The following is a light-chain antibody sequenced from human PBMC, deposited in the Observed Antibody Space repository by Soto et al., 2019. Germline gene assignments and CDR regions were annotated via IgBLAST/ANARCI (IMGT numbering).Light chain of an antibody. CDR2: KAS. Sequence: DIQMTQSPSTLSASLGERVTITCRASQTISSWLAWYQQNPGKAPKLLIYKASTLTSGVPSRFSGSGSGTEFTLTISSLQPDDFATYYCQHYNSYSEAFGQGTKVDI. J-gene: IGKJ1*01. CDR3: QHYNSYSEA. CDR1: QTISSW. V-gene: IGKV1-5*03.